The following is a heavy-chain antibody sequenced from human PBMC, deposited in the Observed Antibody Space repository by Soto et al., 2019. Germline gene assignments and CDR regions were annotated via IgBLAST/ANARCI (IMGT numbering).Heavy chain of an antibody. D-gene: IGHD1-26*01. J-gene: IGHJ4*02. CDR2: TYYRSKWYN. CDR3: ARDVGAYYFDS. V-gene: IGHV6-1*01. Sequence: LAQTLSLTCAISGDSVSSNSAALNWIRQSPSRGLEWLGRTYYRSKWYNDYAVSVKSRITINPDTSKNQFSLQLNSVTPEDTAVYYCARDVGAYYFDSWGKGTLVTVPQ. CDR1: GDSVSSNSAA.